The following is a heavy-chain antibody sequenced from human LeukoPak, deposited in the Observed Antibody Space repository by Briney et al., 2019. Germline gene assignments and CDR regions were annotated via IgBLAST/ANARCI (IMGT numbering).Heavy chain of an antibody. CDR1: GGSISSGDYY. CDR2: IYYSGST. CDR3: ARAGPTYYYDSSGYYSDH. Sequence: SSETLSLTCTVSGGSISSGDYYWSWIRQPPGKGLEWIGYIYYSGSTYYNPSLKSRVTISVDTSKNQFSLKLSSVTAADTAVYYCARAGPTYYYDSSGYYSDHWGQGTLVTVSS. V-gene: IGHV4-30-4*08. D-gene: IGHD3-22*01. J-gene: IGHJ4*02.